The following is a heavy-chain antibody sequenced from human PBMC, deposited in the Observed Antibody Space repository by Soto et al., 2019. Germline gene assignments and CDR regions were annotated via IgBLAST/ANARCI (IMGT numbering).Heavy chain of an antibody. CDR3: ARAPKGTTKSYFDY. CDR1: GASIRSNNYY. CDR2: IHYSGST. J-gene: IGHJ4*02. D-gene: IGHD4-17*01. Sequence: SETLSLTCSVSGASIRSNNYYWGWIRQPPGKGLEWIGSIHYSGSTYYNPSLKSRGNISADTSKNQISLKLSSVTAADTAVYYCARAPKGTTKSYFDYWGQGTLVTVSS. V-gene: IGHV4-39*02.